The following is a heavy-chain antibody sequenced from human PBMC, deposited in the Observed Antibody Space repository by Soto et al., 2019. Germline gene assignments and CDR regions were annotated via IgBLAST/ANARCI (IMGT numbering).Heavy chain of an antibody. V-gene: IGHV4-34*01. CDR1: GGSFSGYY. Sequence: PSETLSLTCAVYGGSFSGYYWSWIRQPPGKGLERIGEINHSGSTNYNPSLKSRVTISVDTSKNQFSLKLSSVTAADTAVYYCARQVYGDYLGGNWFDPWGQGAPVTVSS. D-gene: IGHD4-17*01. J-gene: IGHJ5*02. CDR3: ARQVYGDYLGGNWFDP. CDR2: INHSGST.